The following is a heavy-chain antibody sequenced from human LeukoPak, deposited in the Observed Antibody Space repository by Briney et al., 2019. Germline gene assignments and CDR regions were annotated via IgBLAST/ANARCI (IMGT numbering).Heavy chain of an antibody. V-gene: IGHV4-59*11. CDR1: GGSISSHY. CDR3: AGYCSGGDCYSKALDY. D-gene: IGHD2-15*01. CDR2: IYYSGST. J-gene: IGHJ4*02. Sequence: SETLSLTCTVSGGSISSHYWSWIRQPPGKGLEWIGYIYYSGSTSYNPSLKSRLTISVDTSLNQFSLKLNSVTAADTAVYYCAGYCSGGDCYSKALDYWGQGILVTVSS.